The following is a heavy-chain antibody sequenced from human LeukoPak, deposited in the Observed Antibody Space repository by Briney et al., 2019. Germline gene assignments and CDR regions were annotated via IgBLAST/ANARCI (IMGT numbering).Heavy chain of an antibody. Sequence: PSETLSLTCTVSGGSISSYYWSWIRQPPGKGLEWIGYIYYTGSTNYNPSLKSRVTMSADTSKNQFSLKLSSVTAADTAVYYCARDLGVMVRAFDIWGQGTMVTVSS. CDR3: ARDLGVMVRAFDI. J-gene: IGHJ3*02. V-gene: IGHV4-59*01. D-gene: IGHD5-18*01. CDR1: GGSISSYY. CDR2: IYYTGST.